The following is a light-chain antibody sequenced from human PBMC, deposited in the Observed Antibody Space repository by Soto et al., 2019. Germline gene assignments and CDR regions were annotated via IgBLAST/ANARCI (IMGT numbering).Light chain of an antibody. CDR1: SSDVGGYNF. CDR3: TSYSSGSTVV. V-gene: IGLV2-14*03. CDR2: DVS. Sequence: QSALTQPASVSGSPGQSITISCTGTSSDVGGYNFVSWYQQHPGKAPQLMIYDVSNRPSGVSSRFSASKSGNTASLTISGLQTEDEADYYCTSYSSGSTVVFGGGTKLTVL. J-gene: IGLJ2*01.